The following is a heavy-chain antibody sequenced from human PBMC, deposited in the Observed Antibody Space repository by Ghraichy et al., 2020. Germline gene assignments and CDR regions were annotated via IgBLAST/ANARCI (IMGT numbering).Heavy chain of an antibody. CDR3: VKDCSSSWYGYGGCFDY. J-gene: IGHJ4*02. CDR2: ISSNGGST. V-gene: IGHV3-64D*06. CDR1: GFTFSSYA. Sequence: GGSLRLSCSASGFTFSSYAMHWVRQAPGKGLEYVSAISSNGGSTYYADSVKGRFTISRDNSKNTLYLQMSSLRAEDTAVYYCVKDCSSSWYGYGGCFDYWGQGTLVTVSS. D-gene: IGHD6-13*01.